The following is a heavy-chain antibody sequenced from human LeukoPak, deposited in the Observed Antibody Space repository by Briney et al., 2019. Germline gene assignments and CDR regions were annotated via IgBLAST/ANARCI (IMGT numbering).Heavy chain of an antibody. V-gene: IGHV4-34*01. Sequence: SETLSLTCGVYGESFSSDYWSWIRQPPGKGLEWIGEINQSGSTNYIPSLKSRVTISVDTSKNQFSLKLISVTAADTAVYYCARGRWLQYETWGQGTLVTVSS. D-gene: IGHD5-24*01. J-gene: IGHJ5*02. CDR2: INQSGST. CDR3: ARGRWLQYET. CDR1: GESFSSDY.